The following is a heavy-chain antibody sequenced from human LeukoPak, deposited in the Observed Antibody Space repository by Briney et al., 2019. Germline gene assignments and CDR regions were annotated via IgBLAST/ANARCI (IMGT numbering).Heavy chain of an antibody. V-gene: IGHV3-21*01. J-gene: IGHJ4*02. CDR2: ISSSSSYI. Sequence: PGGSLRLSCAASGFTFSSYSMNWVRQAPGKGLEWVSSISSSSSYIYYADSVKGRFTISRDNAKNSLYLQMNSLRAEDTAVYYCARDAYDSATVFDYWGQGTLVTVSS. D-gene: IGHD2-15*01. CDR3: ARDAYDSATVFDY. CDR1: GFTFSSYS.